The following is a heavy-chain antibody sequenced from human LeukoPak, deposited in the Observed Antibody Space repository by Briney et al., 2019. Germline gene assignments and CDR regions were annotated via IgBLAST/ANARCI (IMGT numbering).Heavy chain of an antibody. CDR3: ARDSVLGCPFDY. J-gene: IGHJ4*02. Sequence: PGGSLRLSCAASGFTFSSYSMNWVRQAPGKGLEWVSSISSSSSYIYYADSVKGRFTISRDNAKNSLYLQMNSLRAEDTAVYYCARDSVLGCPFDYWGQGTLVTVSS. D-gene: IGHD3-3*02. CDR2: ISSSSSYI. V-gene: IGHV3-21*01. CDR1: GFTFSSYS.